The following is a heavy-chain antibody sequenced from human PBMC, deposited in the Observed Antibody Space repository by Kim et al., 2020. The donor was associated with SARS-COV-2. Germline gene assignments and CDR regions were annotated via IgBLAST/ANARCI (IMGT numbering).Heavy chain of an antibody. V-gene: IGHV4-59*01. Sequence: THYNPALRSRVTISVDTSKKQFSLKLSSVTAADTAVYYCARDYSASDHFDDWGQGTLVTVSS. D-gene: IGHD1-26*01. CDR2: T. J-gene: IGHJ4*02. CDR3: ARDYSASDHFDD.